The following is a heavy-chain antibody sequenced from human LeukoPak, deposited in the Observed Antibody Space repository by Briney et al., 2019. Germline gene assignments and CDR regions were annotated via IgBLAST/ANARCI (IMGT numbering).Heavy chain of an antibody. D-gene: IGHD6-19*01. CDR3: ATPLSSGWYEGYFQH. V-gene: IGHV3-48*01. Sequence: GGSLRLSCAASGFTFRSYAMNWVRQAPGKGLEWVSYISSSSSTIYYADSVKGRFTISRDNAKNSLYLQMNSLRAEDTAVYYCATPLSSGWYEGYFQHWGQGTLVTVSS. CDR2: ISSSSSTI. CDR1: GFTFRSYA. J-gene: IGHJ1*01.